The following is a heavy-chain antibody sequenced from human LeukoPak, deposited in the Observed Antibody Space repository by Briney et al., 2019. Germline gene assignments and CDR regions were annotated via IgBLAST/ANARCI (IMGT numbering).Heavy chain of an antibody. V-gene: IGHV3-21*01. CDR3: ARDYDVVVVAAPQENWFDP. CDR1: GFTFSSYS. D-gene: IGHD2-15*01. Sequence: GGSLRLSCAASGFTFSSYSMNWVRQAPGKGLEWVSSISSSSSYIYYADSVKGRFTISRDNAKNSLYLQMNSLRAEDTAVYYRARDYDVVVVAAPQENWFDPWGQGTLVTVSS. J-gene: IGHJ5*02. CDR2: ISSSSSYI.